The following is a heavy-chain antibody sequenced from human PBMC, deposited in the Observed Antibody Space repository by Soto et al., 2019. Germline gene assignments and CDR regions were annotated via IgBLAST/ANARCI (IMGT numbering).Heavy chain of an antibody. V-gene: IGHV4-59*01. CDR1: GGSISSYY. D-gene: IGHD2-2*01. CDR2: IYYSGST. Sequence: PSETLSLTCTVSGGSISSYYWSWIRQPPGKGLEWIGYIYYSGSTNYNPSLKSRVTISVDTSKNQFSLKLSSVTAADTAVYYCARASTSFAGRFDPWGQGTLVTVSS. J-gene: IGHJ5*02. CDR3: ARASTSFAGRFDP.